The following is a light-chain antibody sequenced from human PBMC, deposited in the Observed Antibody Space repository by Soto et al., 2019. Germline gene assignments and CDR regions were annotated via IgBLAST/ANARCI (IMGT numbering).Light chain of an antibody. Sequence: DIVMTQSPDSLAVSLGERAAINCKSSQSVLHSSNNKNYLAWYQQKPGQPPKLLIYWASTRESGVPDGFSGSGSGTDFTLTISSLQAEDVAVYFCQQYFGPPQTFGQGTKVEI. CDR2: WAS. J-gene: IGKJ1*01. CDR3: QQYFGPPQT. CDR1: QSVLHSSNNKNY. V-gene: IGKV4-1*01.